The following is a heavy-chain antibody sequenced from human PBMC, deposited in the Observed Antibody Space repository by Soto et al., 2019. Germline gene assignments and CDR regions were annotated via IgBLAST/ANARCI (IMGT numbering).Heavy chain of an antibody. V-gene: IGHV3-33*01. Sequence: QMQLVESGGGVVQPGRSLRLSCAAPGFTFRSYGTHWVRQAPGKGLEWVALIWFDGSKKYYVDSVKGRFAVSRDNSKNTLYLQMNSLRVEDTAVYYCARDRLVPYGYGMDVWGQGTTVTVSS. J-gene: IGHJ6*02. D-gene: IGHD2-2*01. CDR3: ARDRLVPYGYGMDV. CDR2: IWFDGSKK. CDR1: GFTFRSYG.